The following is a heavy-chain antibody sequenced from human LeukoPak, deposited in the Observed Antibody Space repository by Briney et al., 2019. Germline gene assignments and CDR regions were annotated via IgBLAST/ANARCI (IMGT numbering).Heavy chain of an antibody. Sequence: PGGSLRLSCGASGFTFSNYAMSWVRQAPGKGLEWVSGINDNGSTRFYAASVKGRFTSSRDNPKNTLYLQMNGLRVEDTAVYYCAKDSITMVRGVISFGYYFDYWGQGTLVTVSS. V-gene: IGHV3-23*01. CDR2: INDNGSTR. CDR1: GFTFSNYA. CDR3: AKDSITMVRGVISFGYYFDY. D-gene: IGHD3-10*01. J-gene: IGHJ4*02.